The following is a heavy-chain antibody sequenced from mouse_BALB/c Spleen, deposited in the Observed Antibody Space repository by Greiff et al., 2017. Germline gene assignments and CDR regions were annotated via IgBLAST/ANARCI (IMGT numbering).Heavy chain of an antibody. CDR3: AGRGLSLDY. J-gene: IGHJ2*01. CDR2: INPYNDGT. Sequence: VQLKQSGPELVKPGASVKMSCKASGYTFTSYVMHWVKQTPGQGLEWIGYINPYNDGTKYNEKFKGKATLTSDKSSSTAYMELSSLTSADSAVYYCAGRGLSLDYWGQGTTLTVSS. D-gene: IGHD6-1*01. V-gene: IGHV1-14*01. CDR1: GYTFTSYV.